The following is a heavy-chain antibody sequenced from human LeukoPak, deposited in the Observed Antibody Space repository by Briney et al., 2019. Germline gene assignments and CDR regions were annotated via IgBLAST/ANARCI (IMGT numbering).Heavy chain of an antibody. CDR2: ISGSGGST. Sequence: GGSLRLSCVTSGFTFNNYGMTWVRQTPGKGLEWVSAISGSGGSTYYADSVKGRFTISRDNSKNTLYLQMNSLRAEDTGVYYCADWWGYNYGLGYWGQGTLVTVSS. CDR1: GFTFNNYG. V-gene: IGHV3-23*01. J-gene: IGHJ4*02. CDR3: ADWWGYNYGLGY. D-gene: IGHD5-18*01.